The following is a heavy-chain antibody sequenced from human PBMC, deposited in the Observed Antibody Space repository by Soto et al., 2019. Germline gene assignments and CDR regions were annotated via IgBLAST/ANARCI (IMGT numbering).Heavy chain of an antibody. CDR1: GGTFSSYA. CDR3: ARVYCGGDCYSSSWHFDL. V-gene: IGHV1-69*01. J-gene: IGHJ2*01. D-gene: IGHD2-21*02. CDR2: IIPIFGTA. Sequence: QVQLVQSGAEVKKPGSSVKVSCKASGGTFSSYAISWVRQAPGQGLEWMGGIIPIFGTANYAQKFQGRVTITADESTSTAYMELSSLRSEDTAVYYCARVYCGGDCYSSSWHFDLWGRGTLVTVSS.